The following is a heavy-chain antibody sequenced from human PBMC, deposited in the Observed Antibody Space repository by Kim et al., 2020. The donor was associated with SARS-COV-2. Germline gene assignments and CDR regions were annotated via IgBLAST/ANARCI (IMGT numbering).Heavy chain of an antibody. CDR3: AKDLYYGSRSYRDAFDI. V-gene: IGHV3-30*18. CDR2: ISYDGSNK. CDR1: GFTFSSYG. D-gene: IGHD3-10*01. Sequence: GGSLRLSCAASGFTFSSYGMHWVRQAPGKGLEWVAVISYDGSNKYYADSVKGRFTISRDNSKNTLYLQMNSLRAEDTAVYYCAKDLYYGSRSYRDAFDIWGQGTMVTVSS. J-gene: IGHJ3*02.